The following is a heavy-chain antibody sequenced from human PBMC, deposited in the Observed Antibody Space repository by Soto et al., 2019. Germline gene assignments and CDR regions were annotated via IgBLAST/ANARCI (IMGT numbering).Heavy chain of an antibody. CDR1: GGTFSSYA. D-gene: IGHD1-26*01. CDR2: IIPIFGTA. CDR3: ARGSRAKGS. Sequence: QVQLVQSGAEVKKPGSSVKVSCKASGGTFSSYAISWVRQAPGQGREWMGGIIPIFGTANYAQELQGRVTVPADESTSTGYMEVSSRRSEDTAVYYCARGSRAKGSWGQGTLVTVSS. V-gene: IGHV1-69*01. J-gene: IGHJ5*01.